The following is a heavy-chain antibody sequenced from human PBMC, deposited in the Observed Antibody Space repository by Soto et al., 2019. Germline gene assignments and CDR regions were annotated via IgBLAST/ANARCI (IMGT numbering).Heavy chain of an antibody. CDR1: GFTFSAYY. CDR3: AREFQSKYRKNIPGY. J-gene: IGHJ4*02. V-gene: IGHV3-11*01. Sequence: GGSLRLSCAASGFTFSAYYMSWIRQAPGKGLEWVSDISSSGSTIYYADSVKGRFTISRDNAKNSLYLQMNSLRAEDTAVYYCAREFQSKYRKNIPGYWGQGTLVTVSS. D-gene: IGHD3-16*02. CDR2: ISSSGSTI.